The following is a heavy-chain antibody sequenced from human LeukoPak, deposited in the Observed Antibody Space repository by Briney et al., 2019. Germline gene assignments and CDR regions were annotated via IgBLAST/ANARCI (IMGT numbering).Heavy chain of an antibody. D-gene: IGHD3-22*01. V-gene: IGHV5-10-1*01. CDR2: IDPSDSYT. CDR3: ARDDSSGYDY. CDR1: GYTFTNYW. J-gene: IGHJ4*02. Sequence: GESLKISCKGSGYTFTNYWISWVRQMPGKGLEWMGRIDPSDSYTNYSPSFQGHVTISADKSISTAYLQWSSLKASDTAMYYCARDDSSGYDYWGQGTLVTVSS.